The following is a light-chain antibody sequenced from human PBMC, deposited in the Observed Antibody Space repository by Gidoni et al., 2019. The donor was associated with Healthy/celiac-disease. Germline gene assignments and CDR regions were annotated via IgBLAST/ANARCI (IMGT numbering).Light chain of an antibody. CDR1: QSVSSSY. Sequence: VLTQSPGTLSLSPGVRATLSCRASQSVSSSYLAWYQQKPGQAPRLLIYGASSRATGIPDRFSGSGSGTDFTLTISRLEPEDFAVYYCQQYGSSPQTFGQGTKVEIK. J-gene: IGKJ1*01. CDR3: QQYGSSPQT. V-gene: IGKV3-20*01. CDR2: GAS.